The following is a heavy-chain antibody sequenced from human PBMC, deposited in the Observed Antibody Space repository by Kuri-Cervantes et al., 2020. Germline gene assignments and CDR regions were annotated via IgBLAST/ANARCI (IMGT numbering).Heavy chain of an antibody. D-gene: IGHD6-13*01. V-gene: IGHV3-9*01. Sequence: GGSLRLSCAASGFTFDDYAMHWVRQVPGKGLEWVSHLGWNSGSIAYTDSVKGRFTISRDNAKNSLYLQMNSLRAEDTAVYYCARDAGPVVYYFDYWGQGTLVTVSS. CDR1: GFTFDDYA. J-gene: IGHJ4*02. CDR2: LGWNSGSI. CDR3: ARDAGPVVYYFDY.